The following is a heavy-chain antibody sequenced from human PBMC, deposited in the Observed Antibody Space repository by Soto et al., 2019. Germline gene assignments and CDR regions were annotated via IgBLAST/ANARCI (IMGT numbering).Heavy chain of an antibody. Sequence: GESLKISCKGSGYSFTSYWIGWLRQMPGKGREWMGIIYPGDSDTRYSPSFQGQVTISADKSISTAYLQWSSLKASDTAMYYCARHSLARSGYGGDYYYYMDVWGKGTTVTVSS. CDR1: GYSFTSYW. D-gene: IGHD5-12*01. J-gene: IGHJ6*03. CDR2: IYPGDSDT. V-gene: IGHV5-51*01. CDR3: ARHSLARSGYGGDYYYYMDV.